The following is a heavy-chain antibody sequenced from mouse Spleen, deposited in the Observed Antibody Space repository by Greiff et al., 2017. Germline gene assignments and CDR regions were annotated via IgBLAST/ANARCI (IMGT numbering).Heavy chain of an antibody. D-gene: IGHD2-4*01. V-gene: IGHV5-6-3*01. CDR2: INSNGGST. CDR1: GFTFSSYG. CDR3: ARGSTMITSWFAY. J-gene: IGHJ3*01. Sequence: EVHLVESGGGLVQPGGSLKLSCAASGFTFSSYGMSWVRQTPDKRLELVATINSNGGSTYYPDSVKGRFTISRDNAKNTLYLQMSSLKSEDTAMYYCARGSTMITSWFAYWGQGTLVTVSA.